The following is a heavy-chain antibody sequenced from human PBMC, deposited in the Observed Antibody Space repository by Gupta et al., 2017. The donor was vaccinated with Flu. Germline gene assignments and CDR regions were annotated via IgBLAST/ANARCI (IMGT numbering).Heavy chain of an antibody. Sequence: EVQLVESGGGLVKPGGSLRLSCAASGFSFSSYSMNWVRQAPGKGLEWVSSISSSSGYIYYADSVKGRFTISRDNAKNSLYLQMNSLRAEDTAVYYCARDNNSGYLPGPATIDYWGQGTLVTVSS. J-gene: IGHJ4*02. D-gene: IGHD5-12*01. CDR3: ARDNNSGYLPGPATIDY. V-gene: IGHV3-21*01. CDR1: GFSFSSYS. CDR2: ISSSSGYI.